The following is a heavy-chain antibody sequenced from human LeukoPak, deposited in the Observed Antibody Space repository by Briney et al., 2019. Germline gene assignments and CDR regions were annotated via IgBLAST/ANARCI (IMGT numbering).Heavy chain of an antibody. V-gene: IGHV3-23*01. CDR3: AKGYDILTGYYNTPLSTNFDY. CDR1: GFTFSSYA. Sequence: GSLRLSCAASGFTFSSYAMSWVRQAPGKGLEWVSAISGSGGSTYYADSVKGRFTISRDNSKNTLYLQMNSLRAEDTAVYYCAKGYDILTGYYNTPLSTNFDYWGQGTLVTVSS. J-gene: IGHJ4*02. D-gene: IGHD3-9*01. CDR2: ISGSGGST.